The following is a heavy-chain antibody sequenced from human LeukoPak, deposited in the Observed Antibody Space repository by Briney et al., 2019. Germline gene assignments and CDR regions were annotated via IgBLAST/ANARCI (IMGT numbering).Heavy chain of an antibody. J-gene: IGHJ4*02. CDR1: GGSISSSSYY. D-gene: IGHD2-21*02. Sequence: SETLSLTCTVSGGSISSSSYYWGWIRQPPGKGLEWIGNFYYSGSTNYNPSLKSRVTISVDTSKNQFSLKLNSVTAADTAVYYCARPSYCGGDCYIDYWGQGTLVTVSS. CDR3: ARPSYCGGDCYIDY. CDR2: FYYSGST. V-gene: IGHV4-39*01.